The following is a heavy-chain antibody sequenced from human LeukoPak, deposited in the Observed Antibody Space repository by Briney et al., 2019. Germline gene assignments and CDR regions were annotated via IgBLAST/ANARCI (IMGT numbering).Heavy chain of an antibody. J-gene: IGHJ4*02. D-gene: IGHD1-26*01. V-gene: IGHV3-23*01. Sequence: TGGSLRLSCAASGFTFNYYAMTWVRQAPGKGLQWVSSITNLGVGSYYADSVKGRFTIYRDSSKNTLYLQMNSLRVEDTAVYYCARKSSISTSHPEDCWGLGTLVTVSS. CDR1: GFTFNYYA. CDR2: ITNLGVGS. CDR3: ARKSSISTSHPEDC.